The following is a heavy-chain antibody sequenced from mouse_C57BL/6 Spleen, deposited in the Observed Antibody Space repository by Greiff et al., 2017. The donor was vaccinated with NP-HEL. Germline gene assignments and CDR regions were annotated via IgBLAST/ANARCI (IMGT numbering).Heavy chain of an antibody. CDR1: GYTFTSYG. J-gene: IGHJ2*01. V-gene: IGHV1-81*01. Sequence: QVQLQQSGAELARPGASVKLSCKASGYTFTSYGISWVKQRTGQGLEWIGEIYPSSGNTYYNEKFKGKATLTADKSSSTAYMELRSLTSEDSAVYFCARRDYGSRYFDYWGQGTTLTVSS. D-gene: IGHD1-1*01. CDR2: IYPSSGNT. CDR3: ARRDYGSRYFDY.